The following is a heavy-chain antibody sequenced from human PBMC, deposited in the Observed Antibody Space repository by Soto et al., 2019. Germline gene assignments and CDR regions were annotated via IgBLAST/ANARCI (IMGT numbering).Heavy chain of an antibody. D-gene: IGHD2-21*02. V-gene: IGHV1-69*13. J-gene: IGHJ4*02. CDR2: IIPIFDTT. CDR1: GCTFSNSG. Sequence: SVKVCCKASGCTFSNSGIIWVRHAPGQGLEWMGGIIPIFDTTNYAQKLQGRITIIADESTNTVYMELSNLRSADTGVYYCARAPIIVSVTLHENYFDSWGQGTLVTVSS. CDR3: ARAPIIVSVTLHENYFDS.